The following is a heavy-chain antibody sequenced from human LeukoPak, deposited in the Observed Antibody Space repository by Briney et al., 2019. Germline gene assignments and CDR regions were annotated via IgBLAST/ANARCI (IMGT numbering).Heavy chain of an antibody. CDR1: GFTFSRSW. V-gene: IGHV3-7*03. CDR2: ISPDGSTK. J-gene: IGHJ4*02. CDR3: ATGASGSWDF. D-gene: IGHD6-13*01. Sequence: GVSLTLSCAASGFTFSRSWMSWVRQPPGKGLEWVANISPDGSTKYHMDSVKGRFTISRDNAKDSLYLEMSRLRDDDTAMYYCATGASGSWDFGGQGTLATVS.